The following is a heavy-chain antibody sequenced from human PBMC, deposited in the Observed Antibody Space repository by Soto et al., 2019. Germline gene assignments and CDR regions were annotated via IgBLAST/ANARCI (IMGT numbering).Heavy chain of an antibody. CDR2: INPVNGNT. CDR3: ARGIATGQLDP. V-gene: IGHV1-3*01. J-gene: IGHJ5*02. Sequence: ASVKVSCKASGYTFTTYTMNWVRQAPGQRLEWMGWINPVNGNTKSSQKFQDRVIITRDTSASTAYMELRSLRSEDTAVYYCARGIATGQLDPWSQGTLVTVSS. CDR1: GYTFTTYT. D-gene: IGHD6-13*01.